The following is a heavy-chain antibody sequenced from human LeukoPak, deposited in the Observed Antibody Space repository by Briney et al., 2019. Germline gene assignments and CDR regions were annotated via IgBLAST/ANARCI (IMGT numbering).Heavy chain of an antibody. CDR1: GGSLSSYY. CDR2: IYYSGST. J-gene: IGHJ4*02. V-gene: IGHV4-59*12. Sequence: SETLSLTCTVSGGSLSSYYWSWIRQPPGKGLEWIGYIYYSGSTNYNPSLKSRVTISVDTSKNQFSLKVSSVTAADTAVYYCVRDRGNHVTEYWGQGTLVTVSS. CDR3: VRDRGNHVTEY. D-gene: IGHD1-14*01.